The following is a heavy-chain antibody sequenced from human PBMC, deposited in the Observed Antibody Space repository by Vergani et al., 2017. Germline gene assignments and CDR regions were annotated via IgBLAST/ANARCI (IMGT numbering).Heavy chain of an antibody. D-gene: IGHD4-17*01. CDR3: AISQTTVTTWNWFDP. CDR2: IYHSGST. V-gene: IGHV4-34*01. CDR1: GGSFSGYY. J-gene: IGHJ5*02. Sequence: QVQLQQWGAGLLKPSETLSLTCAVYGGSFSGYYWSWIRQPPGKGLEWIGEIYHSGSTNYNPSLKSRVTISVDTSKNQFSLKLSSVTAADTAVYYCAISQTTVTTWNWFDPWGQGTLVTVSS.